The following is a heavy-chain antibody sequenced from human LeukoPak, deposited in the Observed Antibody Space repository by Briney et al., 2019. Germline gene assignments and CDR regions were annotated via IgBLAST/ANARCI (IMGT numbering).Heavy chain of an antibody. V-gene: IGHV3-53*01. CDR3: ARVHFPYGDFDY. D-gene: IGHD4-17*01. J-gene: IGHJ4*02. CDR1: GITVSDNY. CDR2: LYPAGDT. Sequence: GGSLRLSCAASGITVSDNYMSWVRQTPGKGLEWVSTLYPAGDTYFADSVRGRFTISRDISKNTVYLQMGSLRAEDTAVYFCARVHFPYGDFDYWGQGALVTVSS.